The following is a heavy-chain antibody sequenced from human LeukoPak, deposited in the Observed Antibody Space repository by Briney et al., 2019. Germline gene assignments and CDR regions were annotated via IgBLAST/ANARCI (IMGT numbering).Heavy chain of an antibody. CDR2: IVPSGLGT. D-gene: IGHD6-19*01. Sequence: PGGSLRLSCAASGFTFRNYAMSWVRQAPGKGLEWVSAIVPSGLGTYYTDSVKGRFTISRDNSKNTLYLQMNSLRAEDTAVYYCAKSPQWLNLDYWGQGTLVTVSS. V-gene: IGHV3-23*01. CDR3: AKSPQWLNLDY. CDR1: GFTFRNYA. J-gene: IGHJ4*02.